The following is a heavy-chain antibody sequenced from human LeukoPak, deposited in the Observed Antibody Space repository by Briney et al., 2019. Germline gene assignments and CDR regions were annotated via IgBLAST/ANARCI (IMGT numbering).Heavy chain of an antibody. V-gene: IGHV1-69*13. Sequence: ASVRVSCTASGGTFSNYAISWVRQAPGQGLEWMGGVVPISGTVNYAQRFQGKVTIIADESTSTAYMELSSLRSEDTAVYYCASPCSGGSCYEGYFGYWGQGTLVTVSS. D-gene: IGHD2-15*01. CDR3: ASPCSGGSCYEGYFGY. J-gene: IGHJ4*02. CDR2: VVPISGTV. CDR1: GGTFSNYA.